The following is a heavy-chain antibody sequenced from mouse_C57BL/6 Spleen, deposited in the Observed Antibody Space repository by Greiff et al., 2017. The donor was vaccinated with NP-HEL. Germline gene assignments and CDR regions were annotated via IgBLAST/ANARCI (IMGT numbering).Heavy chain of an antibody. CDR2: INPNNGGT. CDR1: GYTFTDYN. Sequence: EVQLQQSGPELVKPGASVKIPCKASGYTFTDYNMDWVKQSHGKSLEWIGDINPNNGGTIYNQKFKGKATLTVDKSSSTAYMQLRSLTSEDTAVYYCARSLLWLRRAWFAYWGQGTLVTVSA. J-gene: IGHJ3*01. V-gene: IGHV1-18*01. CDR3: ARSLLWLRRAWFAY. D-gene: IGHD2-9*01.